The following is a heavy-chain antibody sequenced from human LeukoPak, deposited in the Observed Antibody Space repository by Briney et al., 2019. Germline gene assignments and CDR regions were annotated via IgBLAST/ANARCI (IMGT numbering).Heavy chain of an antibody. Sequence: PGGSLRLSCVGSELTFSAYAMSWVRQTPGKGLEWVSGISGNGANTDSADSVEGRFTISRDNSKDTLYLEMTNLRAEDAAVYYCVARNGYHYAFDYWGHGTQVVVSS. J-gene: IGHJ4*01. CDR2: ISGNGANT. D-gene: IGHD3-10*01. CDR3: VARNGYHYAFDY. V-gene: IGHV3-23*01. CDR1: ELTFSAYA.